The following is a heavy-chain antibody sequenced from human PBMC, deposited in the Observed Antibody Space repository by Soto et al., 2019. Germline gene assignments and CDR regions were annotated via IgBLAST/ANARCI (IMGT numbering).Heavy chain of an antibody. J-gene: IGHJ5*02. V-gene: IGHV4-34*01. CDR1: GGSFSGYY. CDR3: ARVGYRSSWNWFDP. CDR2: INHSGST. Sequence: QVQLQQWGAGLLKPSETLSLTCAVYGGSFSGYYWSWIRQPPGKGLEWIGEINHSGSTNYNPSLKSRVTIXVXTXQNQFSLKLSSVTAADTAVYYCARVGYRSSWNWFDPWGQGTLVTVSS. D-gene: IGHD6-13*01.